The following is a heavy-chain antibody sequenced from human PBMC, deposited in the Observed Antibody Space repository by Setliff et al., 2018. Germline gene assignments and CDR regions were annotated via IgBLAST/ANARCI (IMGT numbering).Heavy chain of an antibody. CDR3: ARDHWGGSGRYPSYYYFMDV. J-gene: IGHJ6*03. CDR2: YSGSNDYI. CDR1: GVFFRNYH. V-gene: IGHV3-21*01. D-gene: IGHD3-10*01. Sequence: GGSLRLSCAVSGVFFRNYHVTWVRQAPGKGLEWVSSYSGSNDYINYADSVKGRFTISRDNAENSVYLQMNGLRADDTAVYYCARDHWGGSGRYPSYYYFMDVWGKGTTVTVSS.